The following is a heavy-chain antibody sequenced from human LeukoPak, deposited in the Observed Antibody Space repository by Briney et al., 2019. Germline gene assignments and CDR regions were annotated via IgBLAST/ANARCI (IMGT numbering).Heavy chain of an antibody. Sequence: PSDTLSLTCSVSGGSMYSYYWSWIRQPPGKGLEWIGYIYYSGSTNHNPSLKSRVTISVDTSKNQFSLKLSSVTAADTAVYYCARGENGSGSLDIWGQGTMVTVSS. CDR2: IYYSGST. CDR1: GGSMYSYY. V-gene: IGHV4-59*01. J-gene: IGHJ3*02. CDR3: ARGENGSGSLDI. D-gene: IGHD3-10*01.